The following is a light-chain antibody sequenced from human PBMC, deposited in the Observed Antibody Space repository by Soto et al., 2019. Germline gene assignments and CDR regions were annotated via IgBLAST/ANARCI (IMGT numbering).Light chain of an antibody. J-gene: IGKJ4*01. CDR2: GAS. V-gene: IGKV3-20*01. CDR3: QQYGGSPRVT. CDR1: QSVSSHY. Sequence: EIVLTQSPGTLSLSPGERATLSCRASQSVSSHYLAWYQQKPGQAPRLLIYGASSRATGIPDRFSGSGSGTDFTLTISRLEPEDFAVYYCQQYGGSPRVTFGGGTKVEIK.